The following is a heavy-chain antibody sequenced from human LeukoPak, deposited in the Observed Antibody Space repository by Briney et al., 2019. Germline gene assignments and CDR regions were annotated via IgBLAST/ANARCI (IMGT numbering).Heavy chain of an antibody. Sequence: GGTLRLSCAASGFTFSSYGMSWVRQAPGKGLERVSAISGSGGSTYYADSVKGRFTISRDNSKNTLYLQMNSLRAEDTAVYYCAELGITMIGGVWGKGTTVTISS. CDR3: AELGITMIGGV. CDR1: GFTFSSYG. CDR2: ISGSGGST. D-gene: IGHD3-10*02. V-gene: IGHV3-23*01. J-gene: IGHJ6*04.